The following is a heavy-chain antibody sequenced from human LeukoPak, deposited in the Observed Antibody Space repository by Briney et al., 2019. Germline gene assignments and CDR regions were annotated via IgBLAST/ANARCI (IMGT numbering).Heavy chain of an antibody. CDR1: GFTFSSYA. V-gene: IGHV3-23*01. CDR2: ISGSGGST. CDR3: AKDPPQVGASRKFDY. Sequence: PGGPLRLSCAASGFTFSSYAMSWVRRAPGKGLEWVSAISGSGGSTYYADSVKGRFTISRDNSKNTLYLQMNSLRAEDTAVYYCAKDPPQVGASRKFDYWGQGTLSPSPQ. J-gene: IGHJ4*02. D-gene: IGHD1-26*01.